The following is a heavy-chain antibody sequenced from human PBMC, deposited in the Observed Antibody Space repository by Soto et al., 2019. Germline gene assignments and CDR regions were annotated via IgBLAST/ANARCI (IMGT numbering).Heavy chain of an antibody. CDR3: ARAGYSTSWNGLFSTVVPGVELDY. V-gene: IGHV1-18*01. CDR2: ISPCNGTT. J-gene: IGHJ4*02. CDR1: GYTFISYG. D-gene: IGHD6-13*01. Sequence: QIQLLQSEAEVKRPGAAVKLSCQASGYTFISYGISWVRQAPGQGLEWMGWISPCNGTTNYAQEFQVRVTLTTDTPRSTAYMEVRILRSGGTGVYFCARAGYSTSWNGLFSTVVPGVELDYWGQGTLVTVSS.